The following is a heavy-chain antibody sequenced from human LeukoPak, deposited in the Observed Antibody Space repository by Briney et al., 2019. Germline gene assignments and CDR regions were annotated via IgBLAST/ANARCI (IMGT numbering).Heavy chain of an antibody. CDR3: ARGGPVPGYYYYYYGMDV. Sequence: PSETLSLTCTVSGGSISSYYWSWIRQPPGKGLEWIGYIYYSGSTNYNPSLKSRVTISVDTSKNQFSLKLSSVTAADTAVYYCARGGPVPGYYYYYYGMDVWGQGTTVTVSS. V-gene: IGHV4-59*01. CDR2: IYYSGST. D-gene: IGHD2-2*01. J-gene: IGHJ6*02. CDR1: GGSISSYY.